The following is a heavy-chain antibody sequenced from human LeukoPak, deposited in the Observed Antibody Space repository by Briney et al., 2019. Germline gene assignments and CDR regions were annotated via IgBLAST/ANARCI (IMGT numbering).Heavy chain of an antibody. D-gene: IGHD6-19*01. CDR1: GGSISSYY. Sequence: SETLSLTCTVSGGSISSYYWSWIRQPPGKGLEWIGEINHSGSTNYNPSLKSRVTISVDTSKNQFSLKLSSVTAADTAVYYCARLSSGWSYDYWGQGTLVTVSS. J-gene: IGHJ4*02. CDR2: INHSGST. V-gene: IGHV4-34*01. CDR3: ARLSSGWSYDY.